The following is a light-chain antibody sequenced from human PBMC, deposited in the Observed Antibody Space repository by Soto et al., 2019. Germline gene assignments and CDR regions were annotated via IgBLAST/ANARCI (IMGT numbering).Light chain of an antibody. V-gene: IGKV1-5*01. CDR1: QSISSW. J-gene: IGKJ1*01. CDR2: DAS. CDR3: QQKLGT. Sequence: DIQMTQSPSTLSASVGDRVTITCRASQSISSWLAWYQQKPGKAPKLLIYDASSLESGVPSRFSGSGSGTEFTLTISSLQPDDFATYYCQQKLGTFGQGTKVDIK.